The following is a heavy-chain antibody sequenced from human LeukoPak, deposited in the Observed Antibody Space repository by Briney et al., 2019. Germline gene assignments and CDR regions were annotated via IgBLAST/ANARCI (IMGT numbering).Heavy chain of an antibody. CDR2: ISGSGGST. J-gene: IGHJ4*02. Sequence: GGSLRLSCAASGFTFSSYAMSWVRQAPGKGLEWVSAISGSGGSTYYADSVKGRFTISRDNSKNTLYLQMNSLRAEDTAVYYCAKEAGSGSYYQMGGNYFDYWGQGALVTVSS. D-gene: IGHD3-10*01. CDR3: AKEAGSGSYYQMGGNYFDY. V-gene: IGHV3-23*01. CDR1: GFTFSSYA.